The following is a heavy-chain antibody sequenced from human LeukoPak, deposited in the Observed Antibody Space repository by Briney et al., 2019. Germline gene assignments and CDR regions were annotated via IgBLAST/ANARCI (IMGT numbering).Heavy chain of an antibody. D-gene: IGHD4-11*01. Sequence: GGSLRLSCAASGFTFSSYWMHWVRQAPGKGLMWVSRINSDGSRTTYADSVRGRFTISRDNAKSTLYLQMNSLRAEETAVYYCARVRDDYTYFDCWGQGTLVTVSS. CDR1: GFTFSSYW. J-gene: IGHJ4*02. CDR2: INSDGSRT. V-gene: IGHV3-74*01. CDR3: ARVRDDYTYFDC.